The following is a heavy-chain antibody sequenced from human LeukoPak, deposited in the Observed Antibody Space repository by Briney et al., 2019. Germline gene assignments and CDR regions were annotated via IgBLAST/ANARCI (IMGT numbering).Heavy chain of an antibody. J-gene: IGHJ5*02. V-gene: IGHV1-69*13. D-gene: IGHD6-13*01. CDR3: ARDRRQQLENWFDP. Sequence: ASVTVSCKASGGTFSSYAINWVRQAPGQGLEWMGGIIPIFGTSNYAQKFQGRVTITADESTSTAYMELSSLRSEDTAVYYCARDRRQQLENWFDPWGQGTLVTVSS. CDR2: IIPIFGTS. CDR1: GGTFSSYA.